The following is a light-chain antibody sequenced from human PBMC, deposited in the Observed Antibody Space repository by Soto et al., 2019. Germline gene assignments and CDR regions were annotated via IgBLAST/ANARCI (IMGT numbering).Light chain of an antibody. V-gene: IGLV2-14*01. Sequence: QSALTQPASVSGSPGQSITISCTGTSSDVGGYNYVSWYQQHPGKAPKLMIYDVSNRPSGVSNRFSGSKSGNTASLTISGLQAEDAADYYCSSYTSSSTLVFGGGTKLTGL. CDR1: SSDVGGYNY. CDR3: SSYTSSSTLV. J-gene: IGLJ2*01. CDR2: DVS.